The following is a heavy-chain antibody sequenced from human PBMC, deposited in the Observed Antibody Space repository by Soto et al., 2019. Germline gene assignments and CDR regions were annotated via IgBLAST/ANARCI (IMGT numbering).Heavy chain of an antibody. CDR2: IYHSGST. CDR1: NGSISSSNW. V-gene: IGHV4-4*02. J-gene: IGHJ5*02. D-gene: IGHD3-3*01. Sequence: SETLSLTCAVSNGSISSSNWWSWVRQPPGKGLEWIGEIYHSGSTNYNPSLKSRVTISVDTSKNQFSLNLSSVTDADTAVYYCARDPNPIFDTWGQGILVTVSS. CDR3: ARDPNPIFDT.